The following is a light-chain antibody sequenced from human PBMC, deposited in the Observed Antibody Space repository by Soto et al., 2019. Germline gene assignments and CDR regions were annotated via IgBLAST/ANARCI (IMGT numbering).Light chain of an antibody. CDR1: SSSIERNT. J-gene: IGLJ1*01. Sequence: QSVLTQPPSASGTPGQRVTISCSGDSSSIERNTVSWYQQLPGMAPKLLIYLNSRRPSGVADHFSGSKSGTSASLAISGLESEDEVEYSCATWDDSLHPLDVFGTGTKVAVL. CDR3: ATWDDSLHPLDV. V-gene: IGLV1-44*01. CDR2: LNS.